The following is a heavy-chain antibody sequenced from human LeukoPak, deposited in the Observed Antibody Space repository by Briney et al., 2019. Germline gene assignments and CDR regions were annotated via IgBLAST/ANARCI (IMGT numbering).Heavy chain of an antibody. CDR2: INPNSGGT. Sequence: ASVKVSCKASGYTFTGYYMHWVRQAPGQGLEWMGWINPNSGGTNYAQKLQGRVTMTTDTSTSTAYMELRSLRSDDTAVYYCARDRSLYGSGSYTDYWGQGTLVTVSS. D-gene: IGHD3-10*01. V-gene: IGHV1-2*02. CDR3: ARDRSLYGSGSYTDY. CDR1: GYTFTGYY. J-gene: IGHJ4*02.